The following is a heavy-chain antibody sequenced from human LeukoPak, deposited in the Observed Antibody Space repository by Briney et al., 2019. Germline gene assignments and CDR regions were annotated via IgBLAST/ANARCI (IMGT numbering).Heavy chain of an antibody. D-gene: IGHD3-10*01. Sequence: GESLRLSCAASDFAFSSYWMNWVRQAPGKGLEWVANINGDGRDTYYVGSVRGRFTISRDNADNSLYLQMHNLRGDDTAVYYCARGVSSAIDWWGQGTLVTVSS. J-gene: IGHJ4*02. CDR3: ARGVSSAIDW. CDR1: DFAFSSYW. CDR2: INGDGRDT. V-gene: IGHV3-7*01.